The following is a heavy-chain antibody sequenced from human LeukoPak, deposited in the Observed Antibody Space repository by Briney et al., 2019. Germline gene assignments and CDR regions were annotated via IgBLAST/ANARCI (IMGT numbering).Heavy chain of an antibody. CDR1: GFTFSHYG. V-gene: IGHV3-33*01. J-gene: IGHJ2*01. CDR3: VVVLVPAAVWQFDL. Sequence: GRSLRLSCVASGFTFSHYGFHWVRHAPGKGREWVGIIRPGEDRKFYGDSVKGRFTISRDNSKNTVYLQMNTLRADDTAVYYCVVVLVPAAVWQFDLWGRGTQVTVSS. D-gene: IGHD2-15*01. CDR2: IRPGEDRK.